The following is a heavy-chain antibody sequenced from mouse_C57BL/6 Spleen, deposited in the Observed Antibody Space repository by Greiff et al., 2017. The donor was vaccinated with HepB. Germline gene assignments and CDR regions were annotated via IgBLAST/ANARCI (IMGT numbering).Heavy chain of an antibody. Sequence: VQLQQSGAELVMPGASVKLSCKASGYTFTSYWMHWVKQRHGQGLEWIGEIDPSDSYTNYNQKFKGKSTLTVDKSSSTAYMQLSSLTSEDSAVYYCARWYYYGFDYWGQGTTLTVSS. CDR3: ARWYYYGFDY. CDR2: IDPSDSYT. J-gene: IGHJ2*01. CDR1: GYTFTSYW. D-gene: IGHD1-1*01. V-gene: IGHV1-69*01.